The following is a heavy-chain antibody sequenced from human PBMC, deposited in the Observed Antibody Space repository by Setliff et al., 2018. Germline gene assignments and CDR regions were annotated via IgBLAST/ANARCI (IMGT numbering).Heavy chain of an antibody. Sequence: SETLSLTCAVYGGSFSAYYWSWIRQPPGKGLEWIGEINHSGSTIYNPSLKSRVTISVDTSENQFSLMLNSVTAADTAVYYCARRYNFWSGYLDYWGQGTLVTVSS. V-gene: IGHV4-34*01. CDR3: ARRYNFWSGYLDY. CDR1: GGSFSAYY. J-gene: IGHJ4*02. D-gene: IGHD3-3*01. CDR2: INHSGST.